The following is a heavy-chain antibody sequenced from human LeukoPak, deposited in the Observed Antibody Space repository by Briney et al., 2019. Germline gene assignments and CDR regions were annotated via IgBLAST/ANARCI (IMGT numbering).Heavy chain of an antibody. V-gene: IGHV3-7*01. Sequence: TGGSLRLSCAASGFTFTTYWMSWVRQAPGKGLEWVVNIKQDGNEKYYVDSVKGRFTISRDNAKNSLYLQINSLRAEDTAVYYCARVGLDRRGYSGYEAFDYWGQGTLVTVSS. CDR3: ARVGLDRRGYSGYEAFDY. J-gene: IGHJ4*02. D-gene: IGHD5-12*01. CDR2: IKQDGNEK. CDR1: GFTFTTYW.